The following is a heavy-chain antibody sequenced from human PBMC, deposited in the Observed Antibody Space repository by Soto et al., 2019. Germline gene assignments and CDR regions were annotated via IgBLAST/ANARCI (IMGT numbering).Heavy chain of an antibody. J-gene: IGHJ6*02. V-gene: IGHV4-31*03. Sequence: PSETLSLTCTVSGGSISSGGYYWSWIRQHPGKGLEWIGYIYYSGSIYYNPSLKSRVTISMDTSKNQFSLKLNSVTAADTAVYYCARGGYYFYYGMDVWGQGTTVTVSS. CDR3: ARGGYYFYYGMDV. D-gene: IGHD6-25*01. CDR1: GGSISSGGYY. CDR2: IYYSGSI.